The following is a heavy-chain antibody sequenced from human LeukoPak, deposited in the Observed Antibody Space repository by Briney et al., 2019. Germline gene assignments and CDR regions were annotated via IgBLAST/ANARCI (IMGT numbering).Heavy chain of an antibody. CDR2: INQDGSKK. D-gene: IGHD1-26*01. V-gene: IGHV3-7*01. CDR3: AKWGPHCVGDYCPALDS. Sequence: PGGSLRLSCVVSRFTFSNYRMSWVRQAPGKGLEWVANINQDGSKKVYADSMKGRFTISRDNAKESLYLQLNSLRADDTAVYYCAKWGPHCVGDYCPALDSWGQGTLVTVSS. J-gene: IGHJ4*02. CDR1: RFTFSNYR.